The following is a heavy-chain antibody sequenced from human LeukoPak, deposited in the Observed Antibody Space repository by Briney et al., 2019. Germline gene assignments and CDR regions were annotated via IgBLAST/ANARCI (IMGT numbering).Heavy chain of an antibody. D-gene: IGHD4-17*01. CDR1: GYTFSNYV. CDR2: ISAYNGNT. V-gene: IGHV1-18*01. CDR3: ARVKPPTTVTLRDAFDI. J-gene: IGHJ3*02. Sequence: SVKVACKASGYTFSNYVIIWVRQAPGQGLEWMGWISAYNGNTNSALTLQGRVTMTTDTSTITAYMDLRSLRSDDTAVYYCARVKPPTTVTLRDAFDIWGQGTMVTVSS.